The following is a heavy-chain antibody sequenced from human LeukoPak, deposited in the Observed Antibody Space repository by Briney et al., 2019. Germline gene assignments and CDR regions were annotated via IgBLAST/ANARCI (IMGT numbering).Heavy chain of an antibody. CDR3: AKEEVPTDF. CDR2: ISRSGEVT. CDR1: GFTFSSSA. Sequence: TGGSLRLSCAASGFTFSSSAMSWVRQAPGKGLEWVSGISRSGEVTYYEDSVRGRFTISKDISKNTLYLQMDSLRAEDTAIYYCAKEEVPTDFWGQGTLVTVSS. V-gene: IGHV3-23*01. J-gene: IGHJ4*02. D-gene: IGHD1-1*01.